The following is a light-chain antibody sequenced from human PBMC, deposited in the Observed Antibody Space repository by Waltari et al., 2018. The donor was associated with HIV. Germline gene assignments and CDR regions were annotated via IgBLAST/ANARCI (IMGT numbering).Light chain of an antibody. V-gene: IGLV2-8*01. CDR1: SSDGGGYNY. CDR2: EVS. Sequence: QSALTQPPSASGSPGQSVTISCTGTSSDGGGYNYVSWYQQHPGKAPKLMIYEVSKRPSGVPDRFSGSKSGNTASLTVSGLQAEDEADYYCSSYAGSNKLVVFGGGTKLTVL. J-gene: IGLJ2*01. CDR3: SSYAGSNKLVV.